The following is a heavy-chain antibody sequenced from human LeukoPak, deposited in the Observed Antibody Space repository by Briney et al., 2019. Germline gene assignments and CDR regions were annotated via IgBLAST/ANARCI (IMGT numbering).Heavy chain of an antibody. CDR2: ITTSHTTV. CDR3: ARVYGDYFDY. D-gene: IGHD4-17*01. J-gene: IGHJ4*02. Sequence: PGGSLRLSCAASGFTFNKYWLTWVRQAPGKGLEWISYITTSHTTVYYADSVKGRFTISRDNAKKSLYLEMNSLRAEDTAVYYCARVYGDYFDYWGQGTLVTVSS. CDR1: GFTFNKYW. V-gene: IGHV3-48*04.